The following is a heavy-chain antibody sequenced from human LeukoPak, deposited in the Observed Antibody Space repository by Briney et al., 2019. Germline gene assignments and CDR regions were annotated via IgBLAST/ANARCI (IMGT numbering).Heavy chain of an antibody. Sequence: GGSLRLSCAASGFTFSSYEMNWVRQAPGKGLEWVSYISSSGSTIYYADSVKGRFTISRDNAKNALYLQMNSLRAEDTAVYYCARALIGWFGELTKDGSGAFDTWGQGTMVTASS. CDR2: ISSSGSTI. CDR3: ARALIGWFGELTKDGSGAFDT. D-gene: IGHD3-10*01. V-gene: IGHV3-48*03. CDR1: GFTFSSYE. J-gene: IGHJ3*02.